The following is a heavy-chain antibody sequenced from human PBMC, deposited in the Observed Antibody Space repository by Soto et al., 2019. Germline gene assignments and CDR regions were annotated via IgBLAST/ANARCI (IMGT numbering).Heavy chain of an antibody. Sequence: PGGSLRLSFAASGFTFSSYAMSWVRQAPGKGLEWVSAISGSGGSTYYADSVKGRFTISRDNSKNTLYLQMNSLRAEDTAVYYCAKASYYDFWSGYYTYYYYGMDVWGQGTTVTVSS. D-gene: IGHD3-3*01. CDR3: AKASYYDFWSGYYTYYYYGMDV. J-gene: IGHJ6*02. V-gene: IGHV3-23*01. CDR1: GFTFSSYA. CDR2: ISGSGGST.